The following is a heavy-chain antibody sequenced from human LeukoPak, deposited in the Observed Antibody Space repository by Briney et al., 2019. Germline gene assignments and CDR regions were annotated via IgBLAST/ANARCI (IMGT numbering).Heavy chain of an antibody. CDR2: MNPNSGNT. CDR1: GYTFTSYD. V-gene: IGHV1-8*01. D-gene: IGHD2-21*01. Sequence: ASVKVSCKASGYTFTSYDINWVRQATGQGLEWMGWMNPNSGNTGYAQKFQGRVTMTRSTSISTAYMELGSLRFEDTAVYYCTRSVRNGHIDYWGQGTLVTVSS. CDR3: TRSVRNGHIDY. J-gene: IGHJ4*02.